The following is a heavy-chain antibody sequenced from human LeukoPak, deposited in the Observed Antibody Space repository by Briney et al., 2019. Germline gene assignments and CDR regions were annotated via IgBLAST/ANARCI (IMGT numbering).Heavy chain of an antibody. Sequence: GGSLRLSCAASGFTFNTYSINWVRQAPGKGLEWVSRISGSGGSTYYADSVKGRFTISRDNSKNTLYLQMNSLRAEDTAVYYCASTRFGPRYFDYWGQGTLVTVSS. CDR1: GFTFNTYS. V-gene: IGHV3-23*01. D-gene: IGHD3-10*01. CDR3: ASTRFGPRYFDY. J-gene: IGHJ4*02. CDR2: ISGSGGST.